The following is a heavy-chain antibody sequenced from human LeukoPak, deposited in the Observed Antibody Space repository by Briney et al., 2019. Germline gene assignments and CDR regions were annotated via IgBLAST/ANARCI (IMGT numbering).Heavy chain of an antibody. CDR1: GGTFSSYA. D-gene: IGHD3-9*01. Sequence: GASVKVSCKASGGTFSSYAISWERQAPGQGLEWMGGIIPIFGTANYAQKFQGRVTITADESTSTAYMELSSLRSEDTAVYYCARPKDYDILTGYGPPDYYYYGMDVWGKGTTVTVSS. CDR2: IIPIFGTA. CDR3: ARPKDYDILTGYGPPDYYYYGMDV. V-gene: IGHV1-69*01. J-gene: IGHJ6*04.